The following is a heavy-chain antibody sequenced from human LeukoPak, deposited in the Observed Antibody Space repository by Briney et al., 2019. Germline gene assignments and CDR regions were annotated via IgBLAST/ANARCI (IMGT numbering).Heavy chain of an antibody. J-gene: IGHJ6*02. CDR2: VHFSGTT. V-gene: IGHV4-59*12. CDR3: ARVRSTYYYYGMDV. CDR1: GGSITGYY. Sequence: SETLSLTCTVSGGSITGYYWSWIRQPPGRGLEWIGYVHFSGTTSFNPSLKSRVTISVDTSKNQFSLKLSSVTAADTAVYYCARVRSTYYYYGMDVWGQGTTVTVSS.